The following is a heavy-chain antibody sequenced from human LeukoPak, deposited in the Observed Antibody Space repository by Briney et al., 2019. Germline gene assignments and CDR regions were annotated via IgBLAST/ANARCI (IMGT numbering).Heavy chain of an antibody. CDR1: GGSISSSSYY. CDR2: IYYSGST. V-gene: IGHV4-39*07. J-gene: IGHJ6*03. D-gene: IGHD2-15*01. Sequence: PSETLSLTCTVSGGSISSSSYYWGWIRQPPGKGLEWIANIYYSGSTYYNPSLKSRVTISVDTSKNQFSLKLSSVTAADTAVYYCARGYCSGGSCYSYYYYNYMDVWGKGTTVTVSS. CDR3: ARGYCSGGSCYSYYYYNYMDV.